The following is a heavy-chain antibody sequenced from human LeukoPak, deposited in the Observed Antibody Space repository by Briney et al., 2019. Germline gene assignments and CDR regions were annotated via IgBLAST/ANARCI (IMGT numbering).Heavy chain of an antibody. CDR1: GGSISSYY. J-gene: IGHJ4*02. D-gene: IGHD3-9*01. V-gene: IGHV4-59*01. Sequence: PSETLSLTCTVSGGSISSYYWSWIRQPPGKGLEWIGYIYYSVSTNYNPSLKSRVTISVDTSKNQFSLKLSSVTAADTAVYYCARSKRYYDILTGYYEGYYFDYWGQGTLVTVSS. CDR2: IYYSVST. CDR3: ARSKRYYDILTGYYEGYYFDY.